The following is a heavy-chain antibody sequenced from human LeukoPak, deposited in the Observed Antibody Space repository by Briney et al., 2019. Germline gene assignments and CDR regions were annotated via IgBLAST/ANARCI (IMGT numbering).Heavy chain of an antibody. CDR1: GGSISSYY. D-gene: IGHD6-19*01. Sequence: SETLSLTCTVSGGSISSYYWSWIRQPAGKGLEWIGRIYTSGSTKYNPSLKSRVTMSVDTSKNQFSLKLSSVTAADTAVYYCARDGNSGCTFDYWGQGTLVTVSS. CDR2: IYTSGST. CDR3: ARDGNSGCTFDY. J-gene: IGHJ4*02. V-gene: IGHV4-4*07.